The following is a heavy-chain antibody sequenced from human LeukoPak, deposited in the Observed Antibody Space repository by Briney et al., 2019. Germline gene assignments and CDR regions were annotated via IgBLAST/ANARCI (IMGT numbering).Heavy chain of an antibody. V-gene: IGHV4-59*01. Sequence: SETLSLTCTVSGGSISNYYWSWIRQPPGVGLEWIGYIYYSGSNYYNVSLKSRVTRSLDTSTNQFSLKLSSVTAADAALYYSAVGEVAGYYFDYWGQGSLVTVSS. CDR3: AVGEVAGYYFDY. CDR2: IYYSGSN. J-gene: IGHJ4*02. D-gene: IGHD6-19*01. CDR1: GGSISNYY.